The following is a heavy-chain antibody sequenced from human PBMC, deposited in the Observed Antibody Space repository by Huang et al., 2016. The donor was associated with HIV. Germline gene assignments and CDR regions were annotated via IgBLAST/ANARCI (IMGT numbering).Heavy chain of an antibody. Sequence: QLQLQESGPGLVKPSETLSLTCTVSGDSISSSSYYWGWIRQPPGKGLEWIGIIYYSGSTYYNPSRNSRVTISVDTSKNQFSLKLSSVTAADTAVYYCARHAIRYDFWSGYFHYWGQGTLVTVCS. D-gene: IGHD3-3*01. V-gene: IGHV4-39*01. CDR3: ARHAIRYDFWSGYFHY. CDR2: IYYSGST. CDR1: GDSISSSSYY. J-gene: IGHJ4*02.